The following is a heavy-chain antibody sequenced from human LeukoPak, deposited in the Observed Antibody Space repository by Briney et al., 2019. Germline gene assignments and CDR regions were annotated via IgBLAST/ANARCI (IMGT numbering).Heavy chain of an antibody. CDR3: FKDKPGPHYCSSTNCSDAFDV. V-gene: IGHV3-23*01. J-gene: IGHJ3*01. CDR2: MSGSSDVK. D-gene: IGHD2-2*01. Sequence: QAGGSLRLSCAASGFTFSDYSMSWVRQAPGKRLEWVAVMSGSSDVKFYADSVKGRITISRDNCRNSLYLQMNRLRAEDTGICFFFKDKPGPHYCSSTNCSDAFDVWGQGTMVTVSS. CDR1: GFTFSDYS.